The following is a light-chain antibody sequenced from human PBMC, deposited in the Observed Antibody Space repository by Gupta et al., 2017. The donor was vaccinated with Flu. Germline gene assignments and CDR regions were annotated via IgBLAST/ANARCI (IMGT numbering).Light chain of an antibody. CDR2: VNSDGSH. J-gene: IGLJ3*02. V-gene: IGLV4-69*01. CDR3: QAWGTGVRV. Sequence: GHTTYGIEWHQQRPGKGPRFLMKVNSDGSHAKGDGISDRFSGSSSRAARYLTIATLQAEDEADYFCQAWGTGVRVFGGGTKVTVL. CDR1: GHTTYG.